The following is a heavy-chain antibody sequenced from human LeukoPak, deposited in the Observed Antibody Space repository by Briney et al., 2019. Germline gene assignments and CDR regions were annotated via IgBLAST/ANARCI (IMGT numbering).Heavy chain of an antibody. Sequence: PGGSLRLSCAASGFTFSLYAMSWVRQAPGKGLEWVSISASSGSTYYVDSVKGRFTISRDNSKNTLYLQMNSLRAEDTAVYYCATSAGTYSNFDYWGRGTQVTVSS. CDR3: ATSAGTYSNFDY. CDR2: ISASSGST. J-gene: IGHJ4*01. D-gene: IGHD3-10*01. CDR1: GFTFSLYA. V-gene: IGHV3-23*01.